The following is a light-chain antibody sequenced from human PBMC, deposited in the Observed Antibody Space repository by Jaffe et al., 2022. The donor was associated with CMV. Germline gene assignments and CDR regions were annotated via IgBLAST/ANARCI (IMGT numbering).Light chain of an antibody. CDR3: LQYYSPPFT. V-gene: IGKV4-1*01. CDR1: QSLLYSANNKNY. Sequence: DIVMTQSPDSLTVSLGERATINCKSSQSLLYSANNKNYLAWYQQKPGQPPKLLIYWASTRESGVPDRISGGGSGTDFTLTISSLRAEDVAVYYCLQYYSPPFTFGPGTKVDIK. J-gene: IGKJ3*01. CDR2: WAS.